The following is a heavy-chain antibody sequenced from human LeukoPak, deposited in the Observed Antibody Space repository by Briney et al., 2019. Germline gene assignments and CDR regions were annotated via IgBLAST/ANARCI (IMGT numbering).Heavy chain of an antibody. CDR1: GYTFTSYG. CDR3: AREHSSGWYGGNWFDP. V-gene: IGHV1-18*01. D-gene: IGHD6-19*01. CDR2: ISAYNGNT. Sequence: ASVKVSYKASGYTFTSYGISWLRQAPGQGLEWMGWISAYNGNTNYAQKLQGRVTMTTGTSTSTAYMELRSLRSDDTAVYYCAREHSSGWYGGNWFDPWGQGTLVTVSS. J-gene: IGHJ5*02.